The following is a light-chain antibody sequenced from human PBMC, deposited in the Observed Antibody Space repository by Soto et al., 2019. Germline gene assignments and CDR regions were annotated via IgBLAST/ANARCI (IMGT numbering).Light chain of an antibody. CDR3: RQYGTSPWT. Sequence: DIVLTQSPGTLSLSPGESATLSCRASQSVGSSYLAWYRQKPGQAPRLLIYGASSRAAGIPDRFSGSGSGTDFTLTISRLGPEDFAVYYCRQYGTSPWTFGQGTKVDIK. J-gene: IGKJ1*01. CDR1: QSVGSSY. V-gene: IGKV3-20*01. CDR2: GAS.